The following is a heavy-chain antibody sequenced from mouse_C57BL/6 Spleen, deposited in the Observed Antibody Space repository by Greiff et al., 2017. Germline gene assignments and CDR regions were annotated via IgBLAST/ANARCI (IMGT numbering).Heavy chain of an antibody. J-gene: IGHJ2*01. Sequence: QVQLQQPGAELVRPGTSVKLSCKASGYTFTSYWMHWVKQRPGQGLEWIGCIDPSDSYPNYNQKFKGKATLTVDTSSSTAYMQLSSLKSEDSAVYYCARHYYGSLDYWGQGTTLTVSS. CDR1: GYTFTSYW. D-gene: IGHD1-1*01. CDR3: ARHYYGSLDY. CDR2: IDPSDSYP. V-gene: IGHV1-59*01.